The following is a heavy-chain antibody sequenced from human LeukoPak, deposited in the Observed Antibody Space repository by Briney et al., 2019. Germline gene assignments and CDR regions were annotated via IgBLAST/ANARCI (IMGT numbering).Heavy chain of an antibody. CDR3: AKGGRYTSSWYPFDY. V-gene: IGHV3-43*01. Sequence: GGSLRLSCAASGFTFNNYGMTWVRQAPGKGLEWVSLISWDGGSTYYADSVKGRFTISRDNSKNSLYLQMNSLRTEDTALYYCAKGGRYTSSWYPFDYWGQGTLVTVSS. CDR1: GFTFNNYG. CDR2: ISWDGGST. D-gene: IGHD6-13*01. J-gene: IGHJ4*02.